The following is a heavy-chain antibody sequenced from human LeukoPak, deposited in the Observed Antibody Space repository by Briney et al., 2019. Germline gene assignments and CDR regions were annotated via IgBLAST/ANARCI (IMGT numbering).Heavy chain of an antibody. CDR1: GGSISSYY. CDR2: IYTSGST. Sequence: SETLSLTCTVSGGSISSYYWSWLRQPAGKGLEWIGRIYTSGSTNYNPSLKSRVTMSVDTSKNQFSLKLSSVTAADTAVYYCARDRWGGGSGYYYYYYGMDVWGQGTTVTVSS. CDR3: ARDRWGGGSGYYYYYYGMDV. V-gene: IGHV4-4*07. J-gene: IGHJ6*02. D-gene: IGHD2-15*01.